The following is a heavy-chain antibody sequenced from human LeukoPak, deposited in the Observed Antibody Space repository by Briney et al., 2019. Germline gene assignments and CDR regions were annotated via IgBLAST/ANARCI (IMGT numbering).Heavy chain of an antibody. V-gene: IGHV1-3*01. J-gene: IGHJ4*02. CDR3: ARGNYHPQIED. Sequence: EASVKVSCKASGYTFAKYAIHWVRQAPGQRLEWMGWINAGNGNTRYSQKFQGGVTITRDTSASAAYMELSSLRSEDTAVYYCARGNYHPQIEDWGQGTLVTVSS. CDR2: INAGNGNT. CDR1: GYTFAKYA. D-gene: IGHD1-7*01.